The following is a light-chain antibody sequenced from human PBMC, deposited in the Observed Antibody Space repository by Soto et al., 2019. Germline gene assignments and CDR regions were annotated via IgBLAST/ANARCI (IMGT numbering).Light chain of an antibody. CDR1: QSVSNNW. Sequence: EIVLTQSPGTLSLSPGERATLSCRPSQSVSNNWLAWYQQKPGQAPRLLIYGASTRAAGIPDRFSGSGSGTDFTLTVSRLEPEDFAVYYCQQYGSSPLTFGGGTKVDIK. CDR2: GAS. J-gene: IGKJ4*01. CDR3: QQYGSSPLT. V-gene: IGKV3-20*01.